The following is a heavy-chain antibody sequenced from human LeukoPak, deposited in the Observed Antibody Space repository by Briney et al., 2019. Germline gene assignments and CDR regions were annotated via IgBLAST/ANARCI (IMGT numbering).Heavy chain of an antibody. CDR3: ARVWGGYCSSTSCYGAFDI. J-gene: IGHJ3*02. D-gene: IGHD2-2*01. V-gene: IGHV3-20*04. CDR1: GFTFDDSG. Sequence: GGSLRLSCAASGFTFDDSGMSWVRQAPGKGLEWVSGINWNGGGTGYADSVKGRFTISRDNAKNSLYLQMNSLRAEDTALYYCARVWGGYCSSTSCYGAFDIWGQGTMVTVSS. CDR2: INWNGGGT.